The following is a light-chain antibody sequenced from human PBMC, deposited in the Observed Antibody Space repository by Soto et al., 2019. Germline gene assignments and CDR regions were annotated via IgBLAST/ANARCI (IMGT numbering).Light chain of an antibody. J-gene: IGLJ3*02. CDR1: SSDVGGYNY. CDR2: EVS. Sequence: SALPQPAAVSGSPGQSITISCTGTSSDVGGYNYVSWYQQHPGKAPKLMIYEVSKRPSGVPDRFCGSKSGNTASLTVSGLQAEDEADYYCNSYAGSNNWVFGGGTKLTVL. CDR3: NSYAGSNNWV. V-gene: IGLV2-8*01.